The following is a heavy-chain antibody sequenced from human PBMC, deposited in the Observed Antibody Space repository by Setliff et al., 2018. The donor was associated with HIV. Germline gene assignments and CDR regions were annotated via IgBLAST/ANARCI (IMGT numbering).Heavy chain of an antibody. Sequence: SVKVSCKASGGTFSRYAISWVRQAPGQGLERMGGIIPILDTVKYAQSFQGRITITADESTSTVYMEMRSLRSDDTAMCYCARDGYNYGNWFDPWGQGTLVTVSS. CDR2: IIPILDTV. CDR1: GGTFSRYA. J-gene: IGHJ5*02. CDR3: ARDGYNYGNWFDP. V-gene: IGHV1-69*13. D-gene: IGHD5-12*01.